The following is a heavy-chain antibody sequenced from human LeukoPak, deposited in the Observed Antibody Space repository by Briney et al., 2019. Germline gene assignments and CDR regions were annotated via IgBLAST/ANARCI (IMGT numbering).Heavy chain of an antibody. V-gene: IGHV3-33*06. D-gene: IGHD3-10*01. CDR1: GFTFSSYG. CDR3: AKDEQDNSGSYILSLYYFDY. Sequence: PGGSLRLSCAASGFTFSSYGMHWVRQAPGKGLEWVAVIWYDGSNKYYADSVKGRFTISRDNSKNTLYLQMNSLRAEDTAVYYCAKDEQDNSGSYILSLYYFDYWGQGTLVTVSS. J-gene: IGHJ4*02. CDR2: IWYDGSNK.